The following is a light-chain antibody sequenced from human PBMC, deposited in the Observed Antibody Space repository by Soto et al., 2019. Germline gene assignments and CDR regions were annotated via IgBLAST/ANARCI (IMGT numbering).Light chain of an antibody. CDR2: EVS. J-gene: IGLJ1*01. CDR1: SSDVGAYNY. V-gene: IGLV2-14*01. CDR3: SSKRTTASLV. Sequence: QSVLTQPASVSGSPGQTITISCTGTSSDVGAYNYVSWYQQHPGKASKLMIYEVSNRPSGVSDRFSGSKSGNTASLTISGLQAADEADYYCSSKRTTASLVFGTGTKVTVL.